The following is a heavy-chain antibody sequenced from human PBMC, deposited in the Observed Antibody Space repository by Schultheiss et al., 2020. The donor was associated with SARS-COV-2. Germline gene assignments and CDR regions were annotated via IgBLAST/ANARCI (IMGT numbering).Heavy chain of an antibody. J-gene: IGHJ6*02. CDR1: GFTFSSYG. CDR3: AKADTAMVTTRDYYYGMDV. D-gene: IGHD5-18*01. V-gene: IGHV3-33*06. Sequence: GGSLRLSCAASGFTFSSYGMHWVRQAPGKGLEWVAVIWYDGSNKYYADSVKGRFTISRDNSKNTLYLQMNSLRAEDTAVYYCAKADTAMVTTRDYYYGMDVWGQGTTVTVSS. CDR2: IWYDGSNK.